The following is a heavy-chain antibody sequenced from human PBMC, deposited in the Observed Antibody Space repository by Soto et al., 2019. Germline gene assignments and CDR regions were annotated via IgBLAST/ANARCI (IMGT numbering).Heavy chain of an antibody. J-gene: IGHJ4*02. CDR2: ISGSGGST. CDR1: GFTFSTYA. V-gene: IGHV3-23*01. CDR3: AKNWDTTSSSSSH. D-gene: IGHD6-6*01. Sequence: EVQLLESGGGLVQPGGSLRLYCAASGFTFSTYAMSWVRQAPGKGLEWVSAISGSGGSTYYADSVKGRFTISRDKSKKTLYLQMNSLRAEDTAVYYCAKNWDTTSSSSSHWGQGTLVTVSS.